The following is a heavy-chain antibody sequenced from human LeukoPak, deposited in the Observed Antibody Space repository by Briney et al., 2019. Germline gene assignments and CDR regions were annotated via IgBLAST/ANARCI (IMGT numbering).Heavy chain of an antibody. CDR2: ISSSGGST. V-gene: IGHV3-23*01. J-gene: IGHJ4*02. Sequence: PGGSLRLSCAASGFSFNNYAMSWVRRAPGKRLEWVSTISSSGGSTYYADSVKGRFTISRDNSKNTLYVQMNSLRAEDTAVYYCAKDLPGFFDYWGQGILVTVSS. CDR3: AKDLPGFFDY. CDR1: GFSFNNYA.